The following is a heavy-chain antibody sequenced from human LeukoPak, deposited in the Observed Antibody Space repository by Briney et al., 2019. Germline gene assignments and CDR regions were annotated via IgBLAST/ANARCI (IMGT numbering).Heavy chain of an antibody. Sequence: SSETLSLTCAVYGGSFSGYYWSWIRQPPGKGLEWIGEINHSGSTNYNPSLKSRVTISVDTSKNQFSLKLSSVTAADTAVYYCARRPDCSSTSCSPSIWFDPWGQGTLATVSS. CDR3: ARRPDCSSTSCSPSIWFDP. CDR2: INHSGST. D-gene: IGHD2-2*01. J-gene: IGHJ5*02. V-gene: IGHV4-34*01. CDR1: GGSFSGYY.